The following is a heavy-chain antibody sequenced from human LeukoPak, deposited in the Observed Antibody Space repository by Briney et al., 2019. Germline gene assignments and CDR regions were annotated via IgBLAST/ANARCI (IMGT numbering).Heavy chain of an antibody. Sequence: PSETLSLTCTVSGGSISSYYWSWIRQPPGKGLEWIGYIYYSGSTYYNPSLKSRVTISVDTSKNQFSLKLSSVTAADTAVYYCARDRGGGFGEFLTQGFDYWGQGTLVTVSS. V-gene: IGHV4-59*01. CDR2: IYYSGST. CDR3: ARDRGGGFGEFLTQGFDY. J-gene: IGHJ4*02. D-gene: IGHD3-10*01. CDR1: GGSISSYY.